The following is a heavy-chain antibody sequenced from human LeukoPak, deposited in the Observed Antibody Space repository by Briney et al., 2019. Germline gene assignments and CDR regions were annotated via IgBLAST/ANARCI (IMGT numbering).Heavy chain of an antibody. CDR1: GGTFSSYA. V-gene: IGHV1-69*06. CDR2: IIPIFGTA. J-gene: IGHJ4*02. D-gene: IGHD5-18*01. CDR3: ASVYSYGSGIADY. Sequence: SVKVSCKASGGTFSSYAISWVRQAPGQGLEWMGGIIPIFGTANYAQKFQGRVTITADKSTSTAYMELSSLRSEDTAVYYCASVYSYGSGIADYWGQGTLVTVSS.